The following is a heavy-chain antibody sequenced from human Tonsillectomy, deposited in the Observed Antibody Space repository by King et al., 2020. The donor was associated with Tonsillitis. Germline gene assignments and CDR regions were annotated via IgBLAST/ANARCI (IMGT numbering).Heavy chain of an antibody. CDR1: GGSISSYY. D-gene: IGHD1-26*01. V-gene: IGHV4-4*07. J-gene: IGHJ4*02. CDR2: IYTSWST. Sequence: LQLQESGPGLVKPSETLSLTCNVSGGSISSYYWTWIRQPAGKGLEWIGRIYTSWSTNYNPSLKSRVTMSVDTSKNQFSLNLSSVTAADTAVYYCAREGSVVGRSFDYWGKGTLVTVSS. CDR3: AREGSVVGRSFDY.